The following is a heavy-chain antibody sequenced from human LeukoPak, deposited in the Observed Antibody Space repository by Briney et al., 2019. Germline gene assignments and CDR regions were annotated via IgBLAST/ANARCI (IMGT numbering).Heavy chain of an antibody. D-gene: IGHD3-16*01. CDR1: GDSVSSNSAA. CDR2: TYHRSKWYN. V-gene: IGHV6-1*01. J-gene: IGHJ4*02. CDR3: ARVASRGKYYFDY. Sequence: SQTLSLTCAISGDSVSSNSAAWNWMRQSPSRGREWLGRTYHRSKWYNDYAVSVKSRITINPDTSKNQFSLQLNSVTPEDTAVYYCARVASRGKYYFDYWGQGTLVTVSS.